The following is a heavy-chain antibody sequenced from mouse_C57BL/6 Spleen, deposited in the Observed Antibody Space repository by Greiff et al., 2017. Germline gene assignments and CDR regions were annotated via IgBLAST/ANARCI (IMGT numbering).Heavy chain of an antibody. CDR3: ARGTTVVARYFDV. Sequence: EVQRVESGGGLVKPGGSLKLSCAASGFTFSDYGMHWVRQAPEKGLEWVAYISSGSSTIYYADTVKGRFTISRDNAKNTLFLQMTSLRSEDTAMXYCARGTTVVARYFDVWGTGTTVTVSS. CDR2: ISSGSSTI. V-gene: IGHV5-17*01. D-gene: IGHD1-1*01. J-gene: IGHJ1*03. CDR1: GFTFSDYG.